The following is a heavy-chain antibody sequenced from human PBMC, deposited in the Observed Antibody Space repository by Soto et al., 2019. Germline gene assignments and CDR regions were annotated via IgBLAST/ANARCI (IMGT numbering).Heavy chain of an antibody. CDR3: ARGTGLNDGSDL. V-gene: IGHV1-18*01. CDR2: VNGDSGNT. J-gene: IGHJ3*01. Sequence: QVHLVQSGGEVKKPGASVKISCQTSGYTFSNYGITWVRQAPGQGLEWVGWVNGDSGNTHYAQNMEGRVTMTTDASTATADMELRYLRSDDTATYYCARGTGLNDGSDLWGQGTVVSVSS. CDR1: GYTFSNYG.